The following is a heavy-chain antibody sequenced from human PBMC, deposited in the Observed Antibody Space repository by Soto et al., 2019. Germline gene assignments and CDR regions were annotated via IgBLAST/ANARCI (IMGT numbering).Heavy chain of an antibody. V-gene: IGHV4-59*01. CDR3: ARAPRGYSYGYNWFDP. CDR1: GGSISSYY. Sequence: SETLSLTCTVSGGSISSYYWSWIRQHPGKGLEWIGYIYYSGSTNYNPSLKSRVTISVDTSKNQFSLKLSSVTAADTAVYYCARAPRGYSYGYNWFDPWGQGTRVTVSS. J-gene: IGHJ5*02. CDR2: IYYSGST. D-gene: IGHD5-18*01.